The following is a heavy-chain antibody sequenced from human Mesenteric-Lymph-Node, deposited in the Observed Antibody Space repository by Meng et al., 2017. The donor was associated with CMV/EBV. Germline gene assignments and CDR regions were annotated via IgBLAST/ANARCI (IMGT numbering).Heavy chain of an antibody. Sequence: GESLKISCAASGFTFSDYTMNWVRQAPGKGLEWVSSIGATINYMYYADSVRGRFTIYRDNAKNSVYLQMNNLRAEDTAVYYCARDLGGRQWLVVGYFDYWGQGTLVTVSS. CDR3: ARDLGGRQWLVVGYFDY. CDR2: IGATINYM. J-gene: IGHJ4*02. CDR1: GFTFSDYT. D-gene: IGHD6-19*01. V-gene: IGHV3-21*01.